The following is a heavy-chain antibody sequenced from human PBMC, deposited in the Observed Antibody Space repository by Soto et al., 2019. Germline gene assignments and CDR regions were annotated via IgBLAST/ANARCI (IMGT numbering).Heavy chain of an antibody. J-gene: IGHJ6*02. CDR2: ISSSGSTI. Sequence: GGSLRLSCAASGFTFSSYEMNWVRQAPGKGLEWVSYISSSGSTIYYADSVKGRFTISRDNAKNSLYLQMNSLRAEDTAVYYCAREVRVTYYYYYGMDVWGQGTTLTV. CDR1: GFTFSSYE. CDR3: AREVRVTYYYYYGMDV. D-gene: IGHD3-10*01. V-gene: IGHV3-48*03.